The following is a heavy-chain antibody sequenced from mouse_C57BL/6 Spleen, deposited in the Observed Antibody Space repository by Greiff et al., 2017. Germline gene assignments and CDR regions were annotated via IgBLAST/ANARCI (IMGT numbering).Heavy chain of an antibody. D-gene: IGHD1-1*01. V-gene: IGHV1-18*01. CDR1: GYTFTDYN. CDR2: INPNNGGT. J-gene: IGHJ3*01. CDR3: APNYYGSSPFAY. Sequence: VQLQQSGPELVKPGASVKLPCKASGYTFTDYNMDWVKQSPGKSLEWIGAINPNNGGTIYNQKFKGKATLTVDKSSSTAYMELRSLTSEDTAVYYCAPNYYGSSPFAYWGQGTLVTVSA.